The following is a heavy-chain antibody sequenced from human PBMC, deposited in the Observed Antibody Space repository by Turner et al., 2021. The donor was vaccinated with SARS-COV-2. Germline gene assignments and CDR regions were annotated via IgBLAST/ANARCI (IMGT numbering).Heavy chain of an antibody. CDR1: GGSISSYY. Sequence: QVQLQESGPGLVKPSETLSLTCTVSGGSISSYYWSWIRQPPGKGLEWIGYIYYSGSTNDNPSLKSRVTISVDTSKNQFSLKLSSVTAADTAVYYCARRACSGGRCSIFDYWGQGTLVTVSS. D-gene: IGHD2-15*01. CDR2: IYYSGST. V-gene: IGHV4-59*01. J-gene: IGHJ4*02. CDR3: ARRACSGGRCSIFDY.